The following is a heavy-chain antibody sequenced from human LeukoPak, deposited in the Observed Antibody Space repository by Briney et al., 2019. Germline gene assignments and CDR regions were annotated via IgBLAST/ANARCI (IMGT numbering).Heavy chain of an antibody. CDR2: IKSDGSST. CDR3: TKDYCGKFCSAV. D-gene: IGHD3-9*01. J-gene: IGHJ6*02. Sequence: PGGSLSLSCAASGFTFSNYCMHWVRQAPGEALMWVSRIKSDGSSTTYADSVKGRFTISRDNAKNTLYLQMNSLRAEDTAKYYCTKDYCGKFCSAVWGQGTTVTVSS. V-gene: IGHV3-74*01. CDR1: GFTFSNYC.